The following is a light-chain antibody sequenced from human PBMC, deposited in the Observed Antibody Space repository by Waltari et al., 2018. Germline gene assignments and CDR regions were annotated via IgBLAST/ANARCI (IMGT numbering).Light chain of an antibody. V-gene: IGKV1-16*02. CDR3: QQYNSYPFT. J-gene: IGKJ3*01. Sequence: DIQMTQSPSSLSASVGDRVTITCRAIKDIGNYLAWFQHKPGKAPKSLIYEASTLQRGVPSKFRRVGSGTNFSLTIHSLQPEDFATYYCQQYNSYPFTFGPGTTVDI. CDR1: KDIGNY. CDR2: EAS.